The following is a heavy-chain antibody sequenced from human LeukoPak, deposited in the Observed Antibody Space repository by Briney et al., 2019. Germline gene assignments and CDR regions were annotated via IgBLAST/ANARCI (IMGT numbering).Heavy chain of an antibody. CDR2: ISAYNGNT. D-gene: IGHD5-24*01. V-gene: IGHV1-18*01. CDR3: AREGKGYNFLKAWDF. CDR1: GYTFTSYV. Sequence: ASVKVSCKASGYTFTSYVISWVRQAPGQGLEWMGWISAYNGNTNYAQKLQGRVTMTTDTSTSTAYMELRSLRSDDTAVYYCAREGKGYNFLKAWDFWGQGTLVTVSS. J-gene: IGHJ4*02.